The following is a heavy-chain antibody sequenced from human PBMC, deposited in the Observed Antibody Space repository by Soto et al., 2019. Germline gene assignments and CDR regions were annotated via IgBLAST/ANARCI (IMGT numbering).Heavy chain of an antibody. D-gene: IGHD2-2*01. J-gene: IGHJ5*02. Sequence: QVQLVESGGGEVQPGRSLRLSCAASGFTFRNHGMHWVRLTPGKGLEWVAVIWYDGSEKYYADSMKGRFTVSRDNPKNTLYLQMNNLRGDDTAVYYCARDLGWPAARFDPWGQGTLVTVSS. CDR3: ARDLGWPAARFDP. CDR1: GFTFRNHG. CDR2: IWYDGSEK. V-gene: IGHV3-33*01.